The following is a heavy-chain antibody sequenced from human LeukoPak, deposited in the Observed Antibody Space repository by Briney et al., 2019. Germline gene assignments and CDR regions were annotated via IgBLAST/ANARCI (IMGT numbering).Heavy chain of an antibody. J-gene: IGHJ4*02. D-gene: IGHD3-9*01. CDR3: AREPDILTGYYKASAHNFDY. CDR2: ISAFNGNT. CDR1: GYTFSSYG. Sequence: ASVKVSRKASGYTFSSYGISWVRQAPGQGLEWMGWISAFNGNTNFSQKFQGRVIMTTDISTSTAYMELRSLRSDDTAVYYCAREPDILTGYYKASAHNFDYWGQGTLVTVSS. V-gene: IGHV1-18*01.